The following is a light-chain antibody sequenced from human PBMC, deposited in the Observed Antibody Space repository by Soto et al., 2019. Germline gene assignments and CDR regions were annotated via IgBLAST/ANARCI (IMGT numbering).Light chain of an antibody. J-gene: IGKJ2*01. CDR2: ATS. V-gene: IGKV3-15*01. CDR3: QQYNNWPHT. CDR1: QSVTSK. Sequence: EIVMTQSPVTLSLSPGERATLSCRASQSVTSKLAWFQQKPGQAPRLLIYATSTRATGVPARFSGSGSGTEFTLTISSLPSEDFAVYSCQQYNNWPHTFGQGTKLESK.